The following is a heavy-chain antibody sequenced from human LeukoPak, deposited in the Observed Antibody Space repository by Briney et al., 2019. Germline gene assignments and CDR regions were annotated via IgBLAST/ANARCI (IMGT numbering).Heavy chain of an antibody. Sequence: PGGSLRLSCAASGFTFSSYSMNWVRQAPGKGLEWVSSISDSSGYIYYADSVKGRFTISRDNAKNSLFLQMNGLRAEDTAVYYCARGLQWLLDWGQGTLVTVSS. CDR1: GFTFSSYS. D-gene: IGHD3-3*01. CDR3: ARGLQWLLD. CDR2: ISDSSGYI. V-gene: IGHV3-21*01. J-gene: IGHJ4*02.